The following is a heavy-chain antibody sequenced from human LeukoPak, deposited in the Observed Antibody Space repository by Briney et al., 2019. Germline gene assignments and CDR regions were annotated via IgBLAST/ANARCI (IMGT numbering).Heavy chain of an antibody. CDR1: GFTFSSYA. Sequence: GGSLRLSCAASGFTFSSYAMSWVRQAPGKGLEWVAVIRYDGSDKHYADSVKGRFTISRDNSKDTLYLEMNSLGAEDTAVYYCAKDLELAPFDYWGQGALVTVSS. J-gene: IGHJ4*02. D-gene: IGHD1-26*01. CDR3: AKDLELAPFDY. V-gene: IGHV3-30*02. CDR2: IRYDGSDK.